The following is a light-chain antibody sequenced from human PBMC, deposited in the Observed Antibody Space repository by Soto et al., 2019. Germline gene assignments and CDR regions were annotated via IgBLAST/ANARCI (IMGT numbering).Light chain of an antibody. V-gene: IGKV3-15*01. CDR1: QSVFSN. J-gene: IGKJ1*01. Sequence: EIVVTQSPATLSVSPGESAILSCRASQSVFSNLAWYQQKPGQAPRLLIYGASTRATDVPARFSGSGSGTEFILTISSLQSEDFAVYYCQQYNFWPRTFGQGTKVEIK. CDR3: QQYNFWPRT. CDR2: GAS.